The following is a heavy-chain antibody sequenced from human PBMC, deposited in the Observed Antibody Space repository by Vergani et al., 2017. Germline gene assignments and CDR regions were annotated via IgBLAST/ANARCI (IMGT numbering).Heavy chain of an antibody. D-gene: IGHD2-15*01. CDR1: GFTFSSYS. V-gene: IGHV3-48*01. Sequence: EVQLVESGGGLVQPGGSLRLSCAASGFTFSSYSMNWVRQAPGKGLEWVSYISSSSSTIYYADSVKGRFTISRDNSKNTLYLQMNSLRAEDTAVYYCARGRVDWYFDLWGRGTLVTVSS. CDR3: ARGRVDWYFDL. J-gene: IGHJ2*01. CDR2: ISSSSSTI.